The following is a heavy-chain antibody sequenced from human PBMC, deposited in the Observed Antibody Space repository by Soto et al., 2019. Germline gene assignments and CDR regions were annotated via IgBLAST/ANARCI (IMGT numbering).Heavy chain of an antibody. D-gene: IGHD6-19*01. CDR1: GGSISSYY. CDR3: ARDKLGVDGDNSFFDY. Sequence: SETLSLTCTVSGGSISSYYWSWIRQPAGKGLEWIGRIYTSGSTNYNPSLKSRVTMSVDTSKNQFSLKLSSVTAADTAVYYCARDKLGVDGDNSFFDYWGQGTLVTVSS. J-gene: IGHJ4*02. CDR2: IYTSGST. V-gene: IGHV4-4*07.